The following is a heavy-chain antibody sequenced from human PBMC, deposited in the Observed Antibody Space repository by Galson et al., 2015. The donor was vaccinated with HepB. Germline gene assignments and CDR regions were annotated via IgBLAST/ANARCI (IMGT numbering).Heavy chain of an antibody. J-gene: IGHJ4*02. D-gene: IGHD2-21*01. CDR3: ARVGGDTRVAYCGGDCYFFDY. CDR1: GYTFTSYG. Sequence: SVKVSCKASGYTFTSYGISWVRQAPGQGLEWMGWISAYNGNTNYAQKLQGRVTMTTDTSTSTAYMELRSLRSDDTAVYYCARVGGDTRVAYCGGDCYFFDYWGQGTLVTVSS. CDR2: ISAYNGNT. V-gene: IGHV1-18*01.